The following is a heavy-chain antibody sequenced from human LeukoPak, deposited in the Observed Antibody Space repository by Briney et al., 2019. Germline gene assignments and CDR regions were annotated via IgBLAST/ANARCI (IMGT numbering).Heavy chain of an antibody. CDR1: GFTFSSYG. CDR2: IRYDGSNK. J-gene: IGHJ3*02. CDR3: AKDLGGRLDAFDI. Sequence: GGSLRLSCAASGFTFSSYGMHWVRQAPGKGLEWVAFIRYDGSNKYYADSVKGRFTISRDNSKNTLYLQMNSLRAEDTAVYYCAKDLGGRLDAFDIWGQGTMVTVSS. V-gene: IGHV3-30*02. D-gene: IGHD3-16*01.